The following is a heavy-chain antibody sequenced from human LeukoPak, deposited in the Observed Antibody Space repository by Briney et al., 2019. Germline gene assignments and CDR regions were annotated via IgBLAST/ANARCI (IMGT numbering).Heavy chain of an antibody. Sequence: GGSLRLTCTASGFTFSAYSMAWVRRAPGTGLECIAYISTTSNTLYYADSVKGRFTNHRDNEKSSLSLQLNSLRAGDTAAFNCVRGNYYDSSGYEHAFDIWGQGTMVTVSS. CDR1: GFTFSAYS. J-gene: IGHJ3*02. V-gene: IGHV3-48*01. D-gene: IGHD3-22*01. CDR2: ISTTSNTL. CDR3: VRGNYYDSSGYEHAFDI.